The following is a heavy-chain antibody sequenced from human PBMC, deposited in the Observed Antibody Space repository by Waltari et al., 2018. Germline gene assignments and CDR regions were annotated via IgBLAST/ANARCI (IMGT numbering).Heavy chain of an antibody. D-gene: IGHD3-22*01. Sequence: SGGSISSYYWNWIRQPPGKGLEWIGYIYYSGSTNYNPSLKSRVTISVDTSKNQFSLKLSSVTAADTAVYYCARATMIVDNYYYYYYMDVWGKGTTVTVSS. J-gene: IGHJ6*03. V-gene: IGHV4-59*01. CDR3: ARATMIVDNYYYYYYMDV. CDR2: IYYSGST. CDR1: GGSISSYY.